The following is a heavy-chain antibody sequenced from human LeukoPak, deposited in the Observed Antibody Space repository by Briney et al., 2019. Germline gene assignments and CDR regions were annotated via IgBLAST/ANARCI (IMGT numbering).Heavy chain of an antibody. CDR3: ARPGYCSRTSCYRPGFWFDP. D-gene: IGHD2-2*01. V-gene: IGHV4-59*08. J-gene: IGHJ5*02. Sequence: SETLSLTCTVSGGSFRGYYWSWIRQPPGKGLEWIGYMYYSESSNYNPSLKSRVTISVDTSKNQFSLKLTSVTAADTAVYYCARPGYCSRTSCYRPGFWFDPWGQGTLVTVSS. CDR2: MYYSESS. CDR1: GGSFRGYY.